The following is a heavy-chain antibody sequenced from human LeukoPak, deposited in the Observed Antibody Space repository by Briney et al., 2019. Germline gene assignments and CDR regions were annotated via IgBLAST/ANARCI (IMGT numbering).Heavy chain of an antibody. J-gene: IGHJ5*02. V-gene: IGHV3-66*01. CDR1: GFTVSSNY. D-gene: IGHD3-9*01. CDR3: ARFDPFGGTWFED. Sequence: GGSLRLSCAASGFTVSSNYIKWVRQAPGKGLEWVSVVFSGGATHYADSVTGRFTVSRDTSKNTVYLQMTGLGADDTAVYYCARFDPFGGTWFEDWGQGTLVTVPS. CDR2: VFSGGAT.